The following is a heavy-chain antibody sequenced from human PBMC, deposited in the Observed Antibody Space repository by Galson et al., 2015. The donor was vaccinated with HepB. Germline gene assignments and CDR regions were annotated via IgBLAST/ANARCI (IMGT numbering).Heavy chain of an antibody. J-gene: IGHJ6*02. Sequence: SVKVSCKASGGTFSSYTISWVRQAPGQGLEWMGRIIPILGIANYAQKFQGRVTITADKSTSTAYRELSSLRSEDTAVYYCARDHGMLVTPVSYYYYGMDVWGQGTTVTVSS. CDR2: IIPILGIA. CDR1: GGTFSSYT. V-gene: IGHV1-69*04. CDR3: ARDHGMLVTPVSYYYYGMDV. D-gene: IGHD4-23*01.